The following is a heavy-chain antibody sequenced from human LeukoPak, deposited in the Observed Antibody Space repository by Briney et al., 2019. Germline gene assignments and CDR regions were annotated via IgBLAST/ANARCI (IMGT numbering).Heavy chain of an antibody. Sequence: GGSLRLSCAASGLTFNSYAMSWVRQAPGKGLECVSGISGSGGSTYYADSVKGRFTISRDNSKNTLYLQMNSLRAEDTAVYYCAKSSLTGWYYFDSWGQGTLVTVSS. J-gene: IGHJ4*02. V-gene: IGHV3-23*01. CDR3: AKSSLTGWYYFDS. D-gene: IGHD6-19*01. CDR2: ISGSGGST. CDR1: GLTFNSYA.